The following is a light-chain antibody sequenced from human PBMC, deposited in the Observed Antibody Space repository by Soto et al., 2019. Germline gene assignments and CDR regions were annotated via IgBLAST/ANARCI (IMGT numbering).Light chain of an antibody. V-gene: IGKV3-20*01. Sequence: EIVLTQSPGTLSLSPGERATLSCGASQSVSSNYLAWYQQKPAPAPRPLXYGASSRATGIPDTFSGSGSGTDLTLTISRLDPEDCPVYYCHHYYGGPITVGQGTRLVI. CDR1: QSVSSNY. CDR2: GAS. CDR3: HHYYGGPIT. J-gene: IGKJ5*01.